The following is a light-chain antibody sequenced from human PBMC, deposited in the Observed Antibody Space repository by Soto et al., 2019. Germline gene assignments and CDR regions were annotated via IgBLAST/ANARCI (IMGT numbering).Light chain of an antibody. CDR1: SSDVGSSNY. Sequence: QSALTQPASVSGSPGQSITSSCTGTSSDVGSSNYVSWYQHHPGKAPQLIIFDVSDRPSGVSHRFSGSKSGNTASLIISGLLAEDEAYYYCSSYTRGNSWVFGGGTKVTVL. CDR3: SSYTRGNSWV. J-gene: IGLJ3*02. V-gene: IGLV2-14*03. CDR2: DVS.